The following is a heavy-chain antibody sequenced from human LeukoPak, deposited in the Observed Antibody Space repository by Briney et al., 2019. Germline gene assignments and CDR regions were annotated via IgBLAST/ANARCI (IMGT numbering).Heavy chain of an antibody. CDR3: AKHRSDYVWGSYRNDAFDI. CDR1: GFTFSSYG. J-gene: IGHJ3*02. D-gene: IGHD3-16*02. Sequence: PGRSLTLSCAASGFTFSSYGMHWVRQAPGKGLEWVAVISYDGSNKYYADSVKGRFTISRDNSKNTLYLQMNSLRAEDTAVYYCAKHRSDYVWGSYRNDAFDIWGQGTLVTVSS. CDR2: ISYDGSNK. V-gene: IGHV3-30*18.